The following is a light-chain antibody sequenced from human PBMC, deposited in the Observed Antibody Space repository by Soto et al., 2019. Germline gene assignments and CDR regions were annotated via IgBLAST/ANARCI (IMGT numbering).Light chain of an antibody. CDR3: SSYAGSSTFEV. CDR2: EVT. V-gene: IGLV2-23*02. J-gene: IGLJ3*02. Sequence: QSALTQPASVSGSPGQSITISCTGTSSDVGNYNLVSWYQHHPGNAPKLMIYEVTKRPSGVSNRFAGSKSSNTASLTIAGLQAEDEADYFCSSYAGSSTFEVFGEGTKLTVL. CDR1: SSDVGNYNL.